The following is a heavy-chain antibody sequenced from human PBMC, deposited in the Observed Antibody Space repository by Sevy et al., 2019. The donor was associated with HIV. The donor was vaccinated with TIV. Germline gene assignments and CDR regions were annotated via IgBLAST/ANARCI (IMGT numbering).Heavy chain of an antibody. CDR2: ISSSRGTI. CDR1: GFSFSRYS. D-gene: IGHD4-17*01. V-gene: IGHV3-48*01. CDR3: AGDLEFYDSGDYGPAFMPDY. J-gene: IGHJ4*02. Sequence: GGSLRLSCVASGFSFSRYSMNWVRRAPGKGLEWVSYISSSRGTIYYADSVKGRFTISRDNAKNSLYLQMNSLRAEDTAVYYCAGDLEFYDSGDYGPAFMPDYWGQGTLVTVSS.